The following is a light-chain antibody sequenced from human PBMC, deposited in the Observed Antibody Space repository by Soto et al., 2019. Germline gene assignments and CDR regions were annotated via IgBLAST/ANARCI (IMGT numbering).Light chain of an antibody. Sequence: QSVLTQPASVSGSPGQSITISCTGTSSDVGGYNYVSWYQQHPGKAPKLMIYEVSNRPSGVSNRFSGSKSGNTASLTISGLEAEDEADYYCSSYTMRSTLEVFGTGTKLTVL. CDR1: SSDVGGYNY. CDR3: SSYTMRSTLEV. V-gene: IGLV2-14*01. J-gene: IGLJ1*01. CDR2: EVS.